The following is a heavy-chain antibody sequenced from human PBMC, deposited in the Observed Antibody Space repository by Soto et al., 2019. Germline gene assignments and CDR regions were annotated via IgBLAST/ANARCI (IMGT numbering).Heavy chain of an antibody. Sequence: EVHLVESGGGLVQPGGSLRLSCAASGFTFTTYYMHWVRQAPGKGLVWVSRISGDGSSTDYADSVKGRFTPSRDNARNTLSLQISSLRVEDTAVYYCARGGRGRFDYWGQVVLVTVSS. CDR2: ISGDGSST. CDR3: ARGGRGRFDY. J-gene: IGHJ4*02. V-gene: IGHV3-74*01. D-gene: IGHD3-16*01. CDR1: GFTFTTYY.